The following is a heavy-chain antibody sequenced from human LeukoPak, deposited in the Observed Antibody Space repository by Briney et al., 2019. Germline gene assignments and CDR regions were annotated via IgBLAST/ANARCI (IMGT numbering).Heavy chain of an antibody. Sequence: KPSETLSLTCTVSGDSMNNYYWSWIRQPPGKGLEWIGNINYSGSTNSNPSLKSRATISVDMSGKHFFLDLSSVTAADTAVYYCARAVHYSGTSDQYTGGWYYFDFWGQGTLVTVSS. CDR2: INYSGST. J-gene: IGHJ4*02. V-gene: IGHV4-59*01. CDR1: GDSMNNYY. CDR3: ARAVHYSGTSDQYTGGWYYFDF. D-gene: IGHD3-10*01.